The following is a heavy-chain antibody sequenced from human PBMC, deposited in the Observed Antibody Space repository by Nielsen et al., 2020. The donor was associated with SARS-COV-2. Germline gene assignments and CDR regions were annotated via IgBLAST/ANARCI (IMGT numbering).Heavy chain of an antibody. CDR2: VSYSGSA. CDR3: ARFLLGNSARYVDY. V-gene: IGHV4-59*08. CDR1: GGSITSYY. J-gene: IGHJ4*02. D-gene: IGHD4-23*01. Sequence: SETLSLTCTVPGGSITSYYWSWIRQPPGQRLEWIGYVSYSGSANYNPSLKSRVTISADTSKNQFSLNLRSVTAADTALYYCARFLLGNSARYVDYWAQGTLVTVSS.